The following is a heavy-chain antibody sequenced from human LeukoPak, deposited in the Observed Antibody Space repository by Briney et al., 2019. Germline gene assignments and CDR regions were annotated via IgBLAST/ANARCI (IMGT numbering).Heavy chain of an antibody. V-gene: IGHV4-39*07. CDR2: IYYSGST. CDR1: GGSISSSSYY. CDR3: ARVVSRRLMVVAATLPYYFDY. D-gene: IGHD2-15*01. Sequence: SETLSLTCTVSGGSISSSSYYWGWIRQPPGKGLEWIGSIYYSGSTYYNPSLKSRVTISVDTSKNQFSLKLSSVTAADTAVYYCARVVSRRLMVVAATLPYYFDYWGQGTLVTVSS. J-gene: IGHJ4*02.